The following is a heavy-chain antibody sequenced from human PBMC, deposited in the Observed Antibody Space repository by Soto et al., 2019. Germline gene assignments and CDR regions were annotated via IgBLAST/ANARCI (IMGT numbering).Heavy chain of an antibody. CDR2: ISAYNGNT. D-gene: IGHD3-16*01. CDR1: GYTFTSYG. Sequence: GASVKVSCKASGYTFTSYGISWVRQAPGQGLEWMGWISAYNGNTNYAQKLQGRVTMTTDTSTSTAYMELRSLRSDDTAVYYCARDRGFGDYVWGSYPFDPWGQGTLVTVSS. CDR3: ARDRGFGDYVWGSYPFDP. J-gene: IGHJ5*02. V-gene: IGHV1-18*01.